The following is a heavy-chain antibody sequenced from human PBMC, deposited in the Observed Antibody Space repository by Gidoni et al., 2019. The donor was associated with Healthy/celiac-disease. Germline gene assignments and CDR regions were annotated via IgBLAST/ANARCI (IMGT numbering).Heavy chain of an antibody. D-gene: IGHD2-2*01. CDR1: VGTFSSYA. J-gene: IGHJ6*02. CDR3: ARDRRRYCSSTSCSLYYYYYYGMDV. Sequence: QLQLVQSGAEVKKPGSSVKVSCNASVGTFSSYALSWVRQAPGQGLEWMGGIIPIFGTANYAQKFQGRVTITADESTSTAYMELSSLRSEDTAVYYCARDRRRYCSSTSCSLYYYYYYGMDVWGQGTTVTVSS. V-gene: IGHV1-69*01. CDR2: IIPIFGTA.